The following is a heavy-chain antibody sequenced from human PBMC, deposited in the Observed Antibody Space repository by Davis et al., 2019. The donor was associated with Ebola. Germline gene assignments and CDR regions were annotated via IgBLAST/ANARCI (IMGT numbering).Heavy chain of an antibody. CDR1: GFTFSSYG. J-gene: IGHJ6*02. Sequence: GESLKISCAASGFTFSSYGMHWVRQAPGKGLEWVAVISYDGSNKYYADSVKGRFTISRDNSKNTLYLQMNSLRAEDTAVYYCAKGHCISTSCPWYYGMDVWGQGTTVTVSS. D-gene: IGHD2-2*01. CDR2: ISYDGSNK. V-gene: IGHV3-30*18. CDR3: AKGHCISTSCPWYYGMDV.